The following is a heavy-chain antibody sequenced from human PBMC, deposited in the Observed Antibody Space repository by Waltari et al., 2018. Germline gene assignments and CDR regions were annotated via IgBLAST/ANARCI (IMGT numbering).Heavy chain of an antibody. CDR2: ISGSGGST. J-gene: IGHJ6*02. CDR3: AKNIRPLGYGMDV. Sequence: EVQLLESGGGLVQPGGSLRISCAASGFTFSSYAMSWVRQAPGKGLEWVSAISGSGGSTYYADSVKGRFTISRDNSKNTLYLQMNSLRAEDTAVYYCAKNIRPLGYGMDVWGQGTTVTVSS. CDR1: GFTFSSYA. D-gene: IGHD6-6*01. V-gene: IGHV3-23*01.